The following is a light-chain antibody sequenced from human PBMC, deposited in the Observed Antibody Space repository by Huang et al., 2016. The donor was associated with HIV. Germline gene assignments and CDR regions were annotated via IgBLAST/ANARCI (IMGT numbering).Light chain of an antibody. CDR3: QQYINWPPKYT. V-gene: IGKV3-15*01. Sequence: EIVMTQSPATLSVSPGERVTLSCRASQSVSSNLAWYQQKPGQPPRRLIYGAATRATGVPARFSGSGSGTEFTLTINSLQSEEFAVYYCQQYINWPPKYTFGQGTKLEI. J-gene: IGKJ2*01. CDR1: QSVSSN. CDR2: GAA.